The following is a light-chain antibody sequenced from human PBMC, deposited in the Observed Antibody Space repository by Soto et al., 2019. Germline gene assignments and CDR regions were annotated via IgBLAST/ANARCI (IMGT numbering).Light chain of an antibody. J-gene: IGKJ2*01. CDR2: SAS. CDR1: QSVSTS. V-gene: IGKV3-15*01. Sequence: EVVMTQSPATLSVFPGEKVTLSCRASQSVSTSIAWYQQKPGQAPRLLIHSASTRATGIPPRFSGSGSWTEFALPTRTLRSEEFAVYYCQKYINDSPFAPGTEQQIK. CDR3: QKYINDSP.